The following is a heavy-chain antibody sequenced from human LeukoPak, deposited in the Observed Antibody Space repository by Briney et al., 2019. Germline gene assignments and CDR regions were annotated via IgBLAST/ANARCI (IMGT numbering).Heavy chain of an antibody. CDR1: GFTFSSYA. CDR2: ISGSGGST. J-gene: IGHJ4*02. CDR3: AKDRAWLQNYFDY. V-gene: IGHV3-23*01. Sequence: QSGGSLRLSCAASGFTFSSYAMSWVRQAPGKGLEWVSAISGSGGSTYYADSVKGRFTISRDNSKNTLYLQMNSLRAEDTAVYYCAKDRAWLQNYFDYWGQGTLVTVSS. D-gene: IGHD3-22*01.